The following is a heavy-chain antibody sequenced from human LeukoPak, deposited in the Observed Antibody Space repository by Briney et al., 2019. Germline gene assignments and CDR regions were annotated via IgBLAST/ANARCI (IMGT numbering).Heavy chain of an antibody. Sequence: ETLSLTCTVSGGSISSYYWSWIRQPPGKGLEWIGYIYYSGSTNYNPSLKSRVTISVDTSKNQFSLKLSPVTAADTAVYYCAREVLGRNYYYGMDVWGQGTTVTVSS. CDR1: GGSISSYY. D-gene: IGHD7-27*01. CDR2: IYYSGST. J-gene: IGHJ6*02. CDR3: AREVLGRNYYYGMDV. V-gene: IGHV4-59*01.